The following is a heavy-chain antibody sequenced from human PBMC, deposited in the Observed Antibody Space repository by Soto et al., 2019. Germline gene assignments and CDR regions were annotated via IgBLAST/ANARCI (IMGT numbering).Heavy chain of an antibody. V-gene: IGHV4-39*01. D-gene: IGHD3-10*01. Sequence: SETLSLTCTVSGGSISSSSYYWGWIRQPPGKGLEWIGSIYYSGSTYYNPSLKSRVTISVDTSKNQFSLKLSSVTAADTAVYYCARQRLLWFGESPGNFDYWGQGTLVTVSS. CDR1: GGSISSSSYY. CDR2: IYYSGST. J-gene: IGHJ4*02. CDR3: ARQRLLWFGESPGNFDY.